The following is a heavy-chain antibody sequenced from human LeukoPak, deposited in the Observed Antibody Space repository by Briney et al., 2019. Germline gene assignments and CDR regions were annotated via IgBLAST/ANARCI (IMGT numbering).Heavy chain of an antibody. CDR1: GFTFSSYA. Sequence: GGSLRLSCAASGFTFSSYAMSWVRQAPGKGLEWVAAISNSGGDAFYSDSGKGRFTIARDNSKNTLYLQMNSLRVDDTAVYYCAQQLGYCSGGTCYFTYWGQGTLVTVSS. CDR3: AQQLGYCSGGTCYFTY. J-gene: IGHJ1*01. V-gene: IGHV3-23*01. CDR2: ISNSGGDA. D-gene: IGHD2-15*01.